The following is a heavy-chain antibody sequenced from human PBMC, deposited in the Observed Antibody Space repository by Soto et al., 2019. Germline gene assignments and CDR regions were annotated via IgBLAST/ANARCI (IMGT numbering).Heavy chain of an antibody. CDR2: INPNTGGT. Sequence: ASVKVSCKASGYTFTSYGISWVRQAPGQGLEWMGWINPNTGGTNYAQKFQGWVTMTRDTSISTAYMELSRLRSDDTAVYYCARGDYGGDDAFDIWGQGTMVTVSS. CDR1: GYTFTSYG. D-gene: IGHD4-17*01. J-gene: IGHJ3*02. V-gene: IGHV1-2*04. CDR3: ARGDYGGDDAFDI.